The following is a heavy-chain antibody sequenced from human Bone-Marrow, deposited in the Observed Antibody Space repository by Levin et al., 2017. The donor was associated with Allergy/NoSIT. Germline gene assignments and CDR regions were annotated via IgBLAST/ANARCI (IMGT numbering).Heavy chain of an antibody. CDR3: ARDPAEYSSSSRGGSANYYYYYGMDV. D-gene: IGHD6-6*01. Sequence: GGSLRLSCAASGFTFSSYAMHWVRQAPGKGLEWVAVISYDGSNKYYADSVKGRFTISRDNSKNTLYLQMNSLRAEDTAVYYCARDPAEYSSSSRGGSANYYYYYGMDVWGQGTTVTVSS. CDR1: GFTFSSYA. CDR2: ISYDGSNK. J-gene: IGHJ6*02. V-gene: IGHV3-30*04.